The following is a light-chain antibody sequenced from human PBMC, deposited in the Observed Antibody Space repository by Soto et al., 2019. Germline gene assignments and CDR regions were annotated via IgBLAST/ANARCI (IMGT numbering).Light chain of an antibody. CDR1: QGISSY. J-gene: IGKJ3*01. Sequence: IQLTQSPSSLSASVGDRVTITCRASQGISSYLAWYQQKPGKVPKLLIYAASTLQSGVPSRFSVSGSGTDFTLTISSLQPVDFAIYYCQQLNSYPFTFGPGTKVDIK. CDR2: AAS. CDR3: QQLNSYPFT. V-gene: IGKV1-9*01.